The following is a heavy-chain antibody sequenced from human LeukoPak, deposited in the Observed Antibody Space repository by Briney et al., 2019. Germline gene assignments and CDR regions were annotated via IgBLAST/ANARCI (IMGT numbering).Heavy chain of an antibody. J-gene: IGHJ4*02. D-gene: IGHD2-2*01. CDR1: GFTFSSYA. CDR3: AREGRYCSSTSCYRPLDY. CDR2: ISYDGSNK. Sequence: GGSLRLSCAASGFTFSSYAMHWVRQAPGKGLEWVAVISYDGSNKYYADSVKGRFTISRDNSKNTLYLQMNSLRAEDTAVYYCAREGRYCSSTSCYRPLDYWGQGTLVTVSS. V-gene: IGHV3-30-3*01.